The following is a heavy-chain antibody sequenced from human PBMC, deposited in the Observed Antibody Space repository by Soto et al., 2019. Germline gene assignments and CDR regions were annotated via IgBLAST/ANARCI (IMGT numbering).Heavy chain of an antibody. Sequence: QVQLVQSGAEVKKPGASVKVSCKASGYTFTNYGINWVRQAPGQGLAWLGWVSAYNGERRYAQRVQARVIMTTDTTTTSAYMELRSLRSDDTAVYYCSRVTSIPASGDYWGQGTRVTVSS. J-gene: IGHJ4*01. D-gene: IGHD6-6*01. CDR1: GYTFTNYG. V-gene: IGHV1-18*01. CDR3: SRVTSIPASGDY. CDR2: VSAYNGER.